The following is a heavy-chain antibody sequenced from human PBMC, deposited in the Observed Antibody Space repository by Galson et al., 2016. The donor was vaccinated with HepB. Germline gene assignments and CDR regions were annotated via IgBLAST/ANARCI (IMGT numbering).Heavy chain of an antibody. CDR2: MSGSADRT. V-gene: IGHV3-23*01. J-gene: IGHJ6*02. D-gene: IGHD3-3*01. Sequence: SLRLSCAASGFTFSSHVMSWVRQAPGKGLEWVSAMSGSADRTSYAVSVEGRFTISRDNSRNTLYLEMHSLRAEDTALYYCAKNDFWSGYPPYFYYGMDVWSQGTPVTVSS. CDR1: GFTFSSHV. CDR3: AKNDFWSGYPPYFYYGMDV.